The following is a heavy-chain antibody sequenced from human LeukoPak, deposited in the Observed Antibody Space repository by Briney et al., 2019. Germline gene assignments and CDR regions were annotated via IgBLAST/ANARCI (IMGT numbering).Heavy chain of an antibody. CDR1: GGSMSSSSYY. CDR2: IYYSGST. J-gene: IGHJ4*02. D-gene: IGHD3-22*01. V-gene: IGHV4-39*01. Sequence: PSETLSLACTVSGGSMSSSSYYWGWIRQPPGKGLEWIGTIYYSGSTYYNPSLKSRVTISVDTSQNQVSLMLSSVTAADTAVYYCARHSESSAYYYVQVPAHFDYWGQGTLVTVSS. CDR3: ARHSESSAYYYVQVPAHFDY.